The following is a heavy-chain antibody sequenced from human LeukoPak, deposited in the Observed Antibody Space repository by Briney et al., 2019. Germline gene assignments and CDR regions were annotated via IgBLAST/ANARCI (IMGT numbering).Heavy chain of an antibody. J-gene: IGHJ5*02. D-gene: IGHD6-19*01. CDR1: GGSISSYY. CDR2: IYYSGST. V-gene: IGHV4-59*01. CDR3: ARVSGWINNWFDP. Sequence: SETLSPTCTVSGGSISSYYWSWIRQPPGKGLEWIGYIYYSGSTNYNPSLKSRVTISVDTSKNQFSLKLSSVTAADTAVYHCARVSGWINNWFDPWGQGTLVTVSS.